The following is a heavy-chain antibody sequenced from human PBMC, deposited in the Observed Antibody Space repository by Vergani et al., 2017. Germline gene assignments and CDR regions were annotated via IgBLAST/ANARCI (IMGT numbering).Heavy chain of an antibody. Sequence: QVKLVQSGAEVKKPGASVKVSCKASGYTFTGYYMHWVRQAPGQGLEWMGWLNPNSGGTNYAQKFQGRVTMTRDTSISTAYVELSRLRSDDTAVYYCARDLYDYYYYYMDVWGKGTTVTVSS. D-gene: IGHD3-16*01. CDR3: ARDLYDYYYYYMDV. CDR1: GYTFTGYY. CDR2: LNPNSGGT. V-gene: IGHV1-2*02. J-gene: IGHJ6*03.